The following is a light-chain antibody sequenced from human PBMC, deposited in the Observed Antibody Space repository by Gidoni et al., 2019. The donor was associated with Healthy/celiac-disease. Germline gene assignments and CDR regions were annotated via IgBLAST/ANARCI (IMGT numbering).Light chain of an antibody. CDR3: QQRSNWPRT. CDR2: DAS. Sequence: EIVLTQSPATLSLSPGERATPSCRARQSVSSYLAWYQQKPGQAHRLLIYDASNRATGIPARFSGSGSGTDFTLTISSLEPEDFAVYYCQQRSNWPRTFGQGTKVEIK. V-gene: IGKV3-11*01. J-gene: IGKJ1*01. CDR1: QSVSSY.